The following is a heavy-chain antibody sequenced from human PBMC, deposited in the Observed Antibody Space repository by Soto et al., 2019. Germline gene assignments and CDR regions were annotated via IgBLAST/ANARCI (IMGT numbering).Heavy chain of an antibody. J-gene: IGHJ4*02. CDR2: IYYSGST. V-gene: IGHV4-31*03. D-gene: IGHD3-16*01. CDR3: AREGGDGIDY. Sequence: PSETLSLTCTVSGGSIRSGSHYWSWIRQHPGKGLEWIGYIYYSGSTYYSPSLKSRITISISTSKNQFSLKLTSVTAADTAVYYCAREGGDGIDYWGQGTLVTVSS. CDR1: GGSIRSGSHY.